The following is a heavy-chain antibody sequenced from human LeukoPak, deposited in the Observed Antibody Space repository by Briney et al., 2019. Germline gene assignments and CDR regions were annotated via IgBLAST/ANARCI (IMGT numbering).Heavy chain of an antibody. Sequence: SETLSLTCAVYGGSFSDYYWSWIRQPPGKGLEWIGEINHSGSTSYNPSLKSRVTISVDTSKNQFSLKLSSVTAADTAVYYCARVSSSFNYAYYYYMDVWGKGTTVTISS. D-gene: IGHD6-13*01. CDR1: GGSFSDYY. J-gene: IGHJ6*03. V-gene: IGHV4-34*01. CDR2: INHSGST. CDR3: ARVSSSFNYAYYYYMDV.